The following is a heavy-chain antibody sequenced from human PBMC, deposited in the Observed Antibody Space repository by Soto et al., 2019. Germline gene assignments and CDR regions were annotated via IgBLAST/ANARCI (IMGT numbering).Heavy chain of an antibody. CDR2: IYYRGST. J-gene: IGHJ5*02. D-gene: IGHD3-9*01. CDR3: ARQYHAFLSGP. Sequence: SETLSLACTVSGGSISSSTYYWGWIRQPPGKGLEWIGSIYYRGSTYYTPSLKSRVTISVDTSKNQFSLILTSVTAADTAVYYCARQYHAFLSGPSDQGTLVTVSS. V-gene: IGHV4-39*01. CDR1: GGSISSSTYY.